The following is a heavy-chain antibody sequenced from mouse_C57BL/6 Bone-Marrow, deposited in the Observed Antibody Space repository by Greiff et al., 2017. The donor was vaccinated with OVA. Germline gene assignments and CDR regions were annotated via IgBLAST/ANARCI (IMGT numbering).Heavy chain of an antibody. CDR3: TTRLVVARYFDV. Sequence: DVQLQESGAELVRPGASVKLSCTASGFNIKDDYMHWVKQRPEQGLEWIGWIDPENGDTEYASKFQGKATITADTSSNTAYLQLSSLTSEDTAVYYCTTRLVVARYFDVWGTGTTVTVSS. CDR2: IDPENGDT. D-gene: IGHD1-1*01. J-gene: IGHJ1*03. CDR1: GFNIKDDY. V-gene: IGHV14-4*01.